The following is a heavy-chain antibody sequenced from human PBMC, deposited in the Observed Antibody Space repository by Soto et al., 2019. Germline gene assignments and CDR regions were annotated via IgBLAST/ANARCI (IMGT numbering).Heavy chain of an antibody. CDR3: ASGAAAAITGYYYGMDV. V-gene: IGHV3-7*03. D-gene: IGHD2-2*01. J-gene: IGHJ6*02. CDR2: IKQDGSEK. CDR1: GFTFSSYW. Sequence: GGSLRLSCAASGFTFSSYWMSWVRQAPGEGLEWVANIKQDGSEKYYVDSVKGRFTISRDNAKNSLYLQMNSLRAEDTAVYYCASGAAAAITGYYYGMDVWGQGTTVTVSS.